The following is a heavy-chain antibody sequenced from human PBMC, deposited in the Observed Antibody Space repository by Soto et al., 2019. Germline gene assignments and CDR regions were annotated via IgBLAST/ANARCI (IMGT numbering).Heavy chain of an antibody. J-gene: IGHJ4*02. Sequence: QVQLVQSGAEVKKPGSSVKVSCKASGGTFSNYAISWVRQAPGQGLEWMGGITPIFGAANYAQKFQGRVTITADESTNTAYMELSSLRSEDTALYYCARGWSYDILTAYSYWAQGTLVTVSS. CDR1: GGTFSNYA. CDR2: ITPIFGAA. V-gene: IGHV1-69*01. CDR3: ARGWSYDILTAYSY. D-gene: IGHD3-9*01.